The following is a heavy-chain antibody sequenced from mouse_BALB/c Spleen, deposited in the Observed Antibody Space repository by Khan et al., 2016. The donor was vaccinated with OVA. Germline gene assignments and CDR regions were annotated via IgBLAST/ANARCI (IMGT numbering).Heavy chain of an antibody. D-gene: IGHD2-10*01. J-gene: IGHJ4*01. CDR1: GFSLTSYG. CDR2: IWSDGST. Sequence: QVQLKESGPGLVAPSQSLSITCTISGFSLTSYGVHWLRQPPGKGLEWLVVIWSDGSTASNSALNSRLSISKDNSKSQVFLKMNSLQTDDTAMYYCARQPYYHYYVMDYWGQGTSVTVSS. V-gene: IGHV2-6-1*01. CDR3: ARQPYYHYYVMDY.